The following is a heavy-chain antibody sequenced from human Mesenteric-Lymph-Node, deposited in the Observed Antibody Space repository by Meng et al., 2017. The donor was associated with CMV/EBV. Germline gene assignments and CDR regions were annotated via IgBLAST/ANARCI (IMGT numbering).Heavy chain of an antibody. CDR1: GGSITNHY. CDR3: ARDGGYSSSWTYFDY. CDR2: FYYSGST. Sequence: SETLSLTCTVSGGSITNHYWSWIRQPPGKGLEWIASFYYSGSTDYNPSLKSRVSVSADRSKNQFSLRLSSVTAADTAVYYCARDGGYSSSWTYFDYWGQGTLVTVSS. J-gene: IGHJ4*02. V-gene: IGHV4-59*11. D-gene: IGHD6-6*01.